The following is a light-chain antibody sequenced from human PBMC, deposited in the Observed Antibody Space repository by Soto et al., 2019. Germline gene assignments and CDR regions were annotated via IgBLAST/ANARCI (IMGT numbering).Light chain of an antibody. V-gene: IGKV1-27*01. CDR2: AAS. J-gene: IGKJ4*01. Sequence: DIQMTQSPSSLSASVGDRVTITCRASQDISNFLAWYQQKPGKVPKLLIYAASTLQSGVPSRFSGSGSGTDFTLTITSLQPEDVATYFCQKYNSAPLIFGGGTEVELK. CDR1: QDISNF. CDR3: QKYNSAPLI.